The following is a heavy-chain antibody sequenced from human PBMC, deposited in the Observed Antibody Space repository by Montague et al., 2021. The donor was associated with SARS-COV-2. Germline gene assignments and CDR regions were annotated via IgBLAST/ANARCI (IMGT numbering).Heavy chain of an antibody. V-gene: IGHV4-61*02. Sequence: TLSLTCSVSGGSVRRGPYYWSWIRQPAGKGLEWIGRISISGSTNYNPSLKSRVTISVDTSKNQFSLKLSSVTAADTAVYYCARDIAVAGLFDYWGQGTLVTVSS. D-gene: IGHD6-19*01. CDR2: ISISGST. J-gene: IGHJ4*02. CDR3: ARDIAVAGLFDY. CDR1: GGSVRRGPYY.